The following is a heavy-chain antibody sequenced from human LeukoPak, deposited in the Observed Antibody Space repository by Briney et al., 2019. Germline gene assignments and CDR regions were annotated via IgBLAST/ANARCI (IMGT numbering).Heavy chain of an antibody. CDR3: ARTGYSGYPPPRDYFDY. V-gene: IGHV4-31*03. CDR2: IYYSGST. J-gene: IGHJ4*02. CDR1: GGSISSGGYY. Sequence: SETLSLTCTVSGGSISSGGYYWSWIRQHPGKGLEWIGYIYYSGSTYYNPSLKSRVTISVDTSKNQFSLKLSSVTAADTAVYYCARTGYSGYPPPRDYFDYWGQGTLVTVSS. D-gene: IGHD5-12*01.